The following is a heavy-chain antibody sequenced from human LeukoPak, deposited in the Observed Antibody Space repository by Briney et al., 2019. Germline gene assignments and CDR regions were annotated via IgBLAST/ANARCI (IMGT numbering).Heavy chain of an antibody. V-gene: IGHV3-23*01. D-gene: IGHD1-1*01. J-gene: IGHJ5*02. CDR1: GFTFSSYA. Sequence: QPGGSLRLSCAASGFTFSSYAMNWVRQAPGKGLEWVSAISGFGGGGSTYYADSVKGRFTISRDNSKNTLYLQMNSLRAEDTAVYNCAKGVASTWNGDTWFDPWGQGTLVTVSS. CDR2: ISGFGGGGST. CDR3: AKGVASTWNGDTWFDP.